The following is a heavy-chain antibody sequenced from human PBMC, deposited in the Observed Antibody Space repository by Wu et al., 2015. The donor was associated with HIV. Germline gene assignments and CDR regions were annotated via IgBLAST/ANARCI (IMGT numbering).Heavy chain of an antibody. CDR2: INPNSGGSGGT. CDR1: GYTFTGYY. V-gene: IGHV1-2*02. J-gene: IGHJ4*02. CDR3: VSSAGTSYYFDY. Sequence: QVQLVQSGAEVKKPGASVKVSCKASGYTFTGYYMHWVRQAPGQGLEWMGWINPNSGGSGGTNYAQKFQGRVTMTRDTSISTAYMELSRLRSADTAVYYCVSSAGTSYYFDYWAGNLVTVS. D-gene: IGHD2-2*01.